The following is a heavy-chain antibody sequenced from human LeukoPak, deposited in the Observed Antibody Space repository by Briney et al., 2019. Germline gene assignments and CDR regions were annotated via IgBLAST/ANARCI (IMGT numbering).Heavy chain of an antibody. CDR1: GYTFTGYY. Sequence: ASVKVSCKASGYTFTGYYMHWVRQAPGQGLEWMGWINPNSGDTNYAQNFQGRVTMTRDTPISTAYMELSRLTSDDTAIYYCARDWRGSYFPDFWGQGTLVTVSS. CDR2: INPNSGDT. V-gene: IGHV1-2*02. D-gene: IGHD1-26*01. CDR3: ARDWRGSYFPDF. J-gene: IGHJ4*02.